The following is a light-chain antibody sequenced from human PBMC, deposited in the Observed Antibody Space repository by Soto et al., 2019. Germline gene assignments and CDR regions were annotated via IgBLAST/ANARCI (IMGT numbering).Light chain of an antibody. Sequence: QYVLTQPSSVSGSPGQSITISCTGTSSDVGGYNYVSWYQHHPGNAPKLMIYEVSNRPSGVSNRFSGSKSGNTASLTISGLQAEDETDYYCNSYTSSSTYVFGTGTKVTVL. CDR3: NSYTSSSTYV. CDR1: SSDVGGYNY. CDR2: EVS. V-gene: IGLV2-14*01. J-gene: IGLJ1*01.